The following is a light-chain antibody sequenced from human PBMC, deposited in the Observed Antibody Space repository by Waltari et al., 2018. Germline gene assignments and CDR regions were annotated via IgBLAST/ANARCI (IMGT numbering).Light chain of an antibody. Sequence: EIVLTQSSGTLSLSPGETATLSCRASQSLSGAYVAWYHHKSGQAPRLLSYGAFYRAADSPERFCGSGSGTDFTLTSSRLEPEDFVLYYCQQYVNSPGTFGQGTKLEIK. J-gene: IGKJ2*01. CDR3: QQYVNSPGT. CDR1: QSLSGAY. V-gene: IGKV3-20*01. CDR2: GAF.